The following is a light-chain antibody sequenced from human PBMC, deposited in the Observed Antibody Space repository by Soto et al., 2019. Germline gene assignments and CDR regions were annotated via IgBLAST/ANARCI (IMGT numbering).Light chain of an antibody. J-gene: IGKJ1*01. CDR1: HHLSGNG. CDR3: HYYGPSRSWT. V-gene: IGKV3-20*01. CDR2: GAS. Sequence: EIVLTQSPGILSLSPGDRATLSCRASHHLSGNGLAWYQQRPGQAPRLLMYGASFRASGIPDKFSGSGSGTDFTLTISRLEPEDFAVYYCHYYGPSRSWTFGQGTKVDIK.